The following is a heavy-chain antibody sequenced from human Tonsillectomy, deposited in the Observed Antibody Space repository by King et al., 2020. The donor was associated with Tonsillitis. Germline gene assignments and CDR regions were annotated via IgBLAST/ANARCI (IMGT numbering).Heavy chain of an antibody. CDR1: GFTFSNYA. J-gene: IGHJ4*02. D-gene: IGHD3-22*01. CDR2: IAVGVSNK. Sequence: VQLVGSGGGVVQPGRSLRLSCAASGFTFSNYAMHWVRQAPGKGLEWVAVIAVGVSNKYYADSVKGRFTISRDTSRNTLYLQMNSLRADDTAVYYCASGSYYGGSGHSPFDSWGQGTLVTVSS. V-gene: IGHV3-30*01. CDR3: ASGSYYGGSGHSPFDS.